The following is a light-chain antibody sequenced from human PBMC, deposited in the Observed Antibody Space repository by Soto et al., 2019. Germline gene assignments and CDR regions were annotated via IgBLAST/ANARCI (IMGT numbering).Light chain of an antibody. CDR2: GNS. CDR3: QSDDSSLSGFVV. Sequence: QSVLTQPPSVSGAPGQRVTISCTGSSSNIGAGYDVHWYQQLPGTAPKLLIYGNSNRPSGVPDRFSGSKSGTSAYLAITGLQAEDEADYYCQSDDSSLSGFVVVGGGTKLTVL. V-gene: IGLV1-40*01. J-gene: IGLJ2*01. CDR1: SSNIGAGYD.